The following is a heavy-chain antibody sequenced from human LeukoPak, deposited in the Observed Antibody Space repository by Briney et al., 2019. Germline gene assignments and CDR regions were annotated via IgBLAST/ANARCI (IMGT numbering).Heavy chain of an antibody. CDR1: EFTFSSYG. V-gene: IGHV3-30*18. Sequence: GRSLRLSCAASEFTFSSYGMHWVRQAPGKGLEWVAVISYDGSNKYYAATVKGRFTISRDNSKNTLYLQMNSLRAEDTAVYYCAKDRLGALYYYDSSGYYRLDYWGQGTLVTVSS. J-gene: IGHJ4*02. CDR3: AKDRLGALYYYDSSGYYRLDY. CDR2: ISYDGSNK. D-gene: IGHD3-22*01.